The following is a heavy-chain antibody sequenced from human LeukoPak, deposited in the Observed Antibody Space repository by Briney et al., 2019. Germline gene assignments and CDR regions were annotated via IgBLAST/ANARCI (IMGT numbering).Heavy chain of an antibody. J-gene: IGHJ4*02. CDR2: IYYSGST. CDR1: GGSISSSSYY. V-gene: IGHV4-39*01. D-gene: IGHD6-13*01. CDR3: ARLKGAAAGTS. Sequence: SETLSLTCTVSGGSISSSSYYWGWLRQPPGKGLEWIGSIYYSGSTYYNPSLKSRVTISVDTSKNQFSLKLSSVTAADTAVYYCARLKGAAAGTSWDQGTLVTVSS.